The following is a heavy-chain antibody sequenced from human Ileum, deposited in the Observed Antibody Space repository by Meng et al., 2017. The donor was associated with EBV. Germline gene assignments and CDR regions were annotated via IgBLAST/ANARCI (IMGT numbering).Heavy chain of an antibody. CDR3: ARVGQWLPIDY. J-gene: IGHJ4*02. D-gene: IGHD6-19*01. CDR2: IYQSGST. Sequence: VPRLEAGRGLVKPSGTLTLSSADSGGSFISSNWWSWVRQPPGKGLEWIGEIYQSGSTNYNPSLKSRVTISVDKSKNQFALNLSSVTAADTAVYYCARVGQWLPIDYWGQGTLVTVSS. CDR1: GGSFISSNW. V-gene: IGHV4-4*02.